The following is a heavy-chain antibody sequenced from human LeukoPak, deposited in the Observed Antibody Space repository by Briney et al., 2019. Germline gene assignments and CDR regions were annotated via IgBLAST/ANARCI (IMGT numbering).Heavy chain of an antibody. CDR1: GFTFSSYS. V-gene: IGHV3-21*01. Sequence: GGSLRLSCAASGFTFSSYSMDWVRQAPGKGLEWVSFITGNSNYIYYADSVKGRFTISRDNAENSLYLQMNSLRVEDTAVYYCAELGITMIGGVWGKGTTVTISS. CDR2: ITGNSNYI. CDR3: AELGITMIGGV. J-gene: IGHJ6*04. D-gene: IGHD3-10*02.